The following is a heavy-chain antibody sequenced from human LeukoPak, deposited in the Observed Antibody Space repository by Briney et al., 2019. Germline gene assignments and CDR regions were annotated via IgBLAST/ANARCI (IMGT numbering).Heavy chain of an antibody. CDR2: ISGSSSYI. Sequence: GGPLRLSCTPSVFTFSNYNMNWVPHSPEQGLQCVSSISGSSSYISNADSMKGRFTISKYNAQHSLYMQKNNLRAQDSAIYYWARVPALGSSGYYEHEDTASTPWGQGTLVTVSS. V-gene: IGHV3-21*01. CDR3: ARVPALGSSGYYEHEDTASTP. J-gene: IGHJ5*02. D-gene: IGHD3-22*01. CDR1: VFTFSNYN.